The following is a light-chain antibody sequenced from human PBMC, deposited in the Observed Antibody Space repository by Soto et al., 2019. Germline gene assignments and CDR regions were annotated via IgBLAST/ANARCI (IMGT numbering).Light chain of an antibody. CDR2: DVS. J-gene: IGLJ2*01. CDR3: CSSEGSYAFEV. V-gene: IGLV2-11*01. Sequence: QSVLTQPRSVSGSPGQSVTISCTGTSGDVGGYNSVSWYQHHPGKDPKLMIYDVSKRPSGVPDRFSGSKSGNTASLTISGRQSEDEEDYYCCSSEGSYAFEVFGGGTKLTVL. CDR1: SGDVGGYNS.